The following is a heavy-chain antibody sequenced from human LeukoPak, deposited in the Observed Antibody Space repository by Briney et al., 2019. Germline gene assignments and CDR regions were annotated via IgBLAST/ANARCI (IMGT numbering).Heavy chain of an antibody. J-gene: IGHJ4*02. CDR1: GFTFDDYA. Sequence: PGRSLRLSCAASGFTFDDYAMHWVRQAPGKGLEWVSGISWNSGSIGYADSVKGRFTASRDNARNTLYLQINSLRAEDSAVYYCTRDRTTITLFELWGQGTLVTVSS. V-gene: IGHV3-9*01. CDR2: ISWNSGSI. D-gene: IGHD4-11*01. CDR3: TRDRTTITLFEL.